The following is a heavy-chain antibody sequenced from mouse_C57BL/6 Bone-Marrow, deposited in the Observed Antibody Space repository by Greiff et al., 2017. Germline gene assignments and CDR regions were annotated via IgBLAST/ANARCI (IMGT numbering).Heavy chain of an antibody. CDR3: ARGGYYGNYNWYFDV. J-gene: IGHJ1*03. CDR2: IYPGSGNT. D-gene: IGHD2-1*01. CDR1: GYTFTDYY. Sequence: QVQLQQSGAELVRPGASVKLSCKASGYTFTDYYINWMKQRPGQGLEWIARIYPGSGNTYYNEKFKGKATLTAEKSSSTAYMQLSSLTSEDSAVYFCARGGYYGNYNWYFDVWGTGTTVTVAS. V-gene: IGHV1-76*01.